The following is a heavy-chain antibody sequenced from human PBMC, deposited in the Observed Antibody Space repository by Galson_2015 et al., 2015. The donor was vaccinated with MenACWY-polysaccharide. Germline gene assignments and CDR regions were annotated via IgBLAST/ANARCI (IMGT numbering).Heavy chain of an antibody. CDR3: ARAYCDRNTCSGMDV. D-gene: IGHD2/OR15-2a*01. Sequence: SLRLSCAGSGFTFSSYAMHWVRQAPGNGLEWVAVISYDGSNKYFADSVRGRITISRDNSKNTLWLQMNSLRAEDTAVYYCARAYCDRNTCSGMDVWGQGTTVTVSS. V-gene: IGHV3-30-3*01. CDR1: GFTFSSYA. CDR2: ISYDGSNK. J-gene: IGHJ6*02.